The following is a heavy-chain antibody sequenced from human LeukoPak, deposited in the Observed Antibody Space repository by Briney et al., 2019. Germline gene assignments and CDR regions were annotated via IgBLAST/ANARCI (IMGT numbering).Heavy chain of an antibody. Sequence: GASVKVSCKASGYTFTSYYMHWVRQAPGQGLEWMGIINPSGGSTSYAQKFQGRVTMTEDTSTDTAYMELSSLRSEDTAVYYCARARTGWYDFWSGYYQGGFDHWGQGTLVTVSS. V-gene: IGHV1-46*01. CDR1: GYTFTSYY. CDR2: INPSGGST. D-gene: IGHD3-3*01. J-gene: IGHJ5*02. CDR3: ARARTGWYDFWSGYYQGGFDH.